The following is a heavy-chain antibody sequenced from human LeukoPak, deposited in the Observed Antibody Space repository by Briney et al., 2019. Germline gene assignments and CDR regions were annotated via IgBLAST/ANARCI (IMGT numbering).Heavy chain of an antibody. V-gene: IGHV3-7*05. CDR1: GFTFSNYW. CDR3: ARGRGYSGYVGGVFDY. D-gene: IGHD5-12*01. J-gene: IGHJ4*02. Sequence: GGSLRLSCAVSGFTFSNYWMSCVRQAPGKGLEWVANIKQDGSEKYYVDSVKGRFTISRDNAKNSLYLQINNLRADDTAVYYCARGRGYSGYVGGVFDYWGQGTLVTVSS. CDR2: IKQDGSEK.